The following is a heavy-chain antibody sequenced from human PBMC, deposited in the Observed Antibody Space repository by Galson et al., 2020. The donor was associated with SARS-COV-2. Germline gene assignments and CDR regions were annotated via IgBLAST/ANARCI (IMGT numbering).Heavy chain of an antibody. CDR2: IYHSGST. Sequence: SETLSLTCAVSGGSISSSNWWSWVRQPPGKGLEWIGEIYHSGSTNYNPSLKSRVTISVDKSKNQFSLKLSSVTAADTAVYYCAREGIVGATIVVGDWFDPWGQGTLVTVSS. D-gene: IGHD1-26*01. CDR3: AREGIVGATIVVGDWFDP. J-gene: IGHJ5*02. V-gene: IGHV4-4*02. CDR1: GGSISSSNW.